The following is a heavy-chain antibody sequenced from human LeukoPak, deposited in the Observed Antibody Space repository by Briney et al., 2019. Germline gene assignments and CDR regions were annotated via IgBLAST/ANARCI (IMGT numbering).Heavy chain of an antibody. Sequence: GGSLRLSCATSRFIFKTSWMSWVRQVPGKGLEWVASVNEDGSEKYSVDSVKGRFTISRDNTHTSLNLQMNSLRVEDTAIYYCVRSPPNNLEFGESFKTAHYFDDWGQGILVTVSS. CDR3: VRSPPNNLEFGESFKTAHYFDD. CDR1: RFIFKTSW. D-gene: IGHD3-10*01. CDR2: VNEDGSEK. V-gene: IGHV3-7*01. J-gene: IGHJ4*02.